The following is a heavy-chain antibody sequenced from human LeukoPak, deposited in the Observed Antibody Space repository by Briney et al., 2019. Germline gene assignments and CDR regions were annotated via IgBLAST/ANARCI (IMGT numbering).Heavy chain of an antibody. CDR3: AKAVYYYGSGSYSPYGMDV. D-gene: IGHD3-10*01. Sequence: PGGSLRLSCAASGFTFSSYGMHWVRQAPGKGLEWVAVISYDGSNKYYADSVKGRFTISRDNSKNTLYLQMNSLRAEDTAVYYCAKAVYYYGSGSYSPYGMDVWGQGTTVTVSS. CDR1: GFTFSSYG. J-gene: IGHJ6*02. CDR2: ISYDGSNK. V-gene: IGHV3-30*18.